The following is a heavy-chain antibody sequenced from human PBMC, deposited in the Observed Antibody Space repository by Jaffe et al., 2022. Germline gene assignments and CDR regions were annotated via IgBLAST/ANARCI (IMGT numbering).Heavy chain of an antibody. CDR1: GFSLSTSGMC. J-gene: IGHJ6*03. V-gene: IGHV2-70*01. Sequence: QVTLRESGPALVKPTQTLTLTCTFSGFSLSTSGMCVSWIRQPPGKALEWLALIDWDDDKYYSTSLKTRLTISKDTSKNQVVLTMTNMDPVDTATYYCARIRCNYGGDYYYYMDVWGKGTTVTVSS. D-gene: IGHD4-4*01. CDR2: IDWDDDK. CDR3: ARIRCNYGGDYYYYMDV.